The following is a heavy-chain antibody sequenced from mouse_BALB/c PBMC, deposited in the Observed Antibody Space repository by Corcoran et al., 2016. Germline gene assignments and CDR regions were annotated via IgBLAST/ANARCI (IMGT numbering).Heavy chain of an antibody. CDR2: INPYNGAT. J-gene: IGHJ3*01. Sequence: DVQLQQSGPELVTPGASVKISCKASGYSFTGYYMHWVKQSHVKSLEWIGRINPYNGATSYNQNFKDKASLTVDKSSSTAYMELHSLTSEDSAVDYCAREGDYPFAYWGQGTLVTVS. V-gene: IGHV1-26*01. CDR3: AREGDYPFAY. D-gene: IGHD2-4*01. CDR1: GYSFTGYY.